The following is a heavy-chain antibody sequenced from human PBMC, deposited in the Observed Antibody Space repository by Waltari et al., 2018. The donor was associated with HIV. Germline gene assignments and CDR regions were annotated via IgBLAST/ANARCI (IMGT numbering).Heavy chain of an antibody. CDR1: GDTLRNYA. J-gene: IGHJ5*02. Sequence: QVRLVQSGAEVKKPGSSVKVSCKASGDTLRNYAVSWVRQAPGQGLEWMGRISPGIDSAMHTENYQSRVTINANKSTNSAYMEVAGLRSEYSAVYFCAIGRVDDIWSCREKLGGFDPLGQGTLVTVSS. CDR2: ISPGIDSA. CDR3: AIGRVDDIWSCREKLGGFDP. D-gene: IGHD3-3*01. V-gene: IGHV1-69*04.